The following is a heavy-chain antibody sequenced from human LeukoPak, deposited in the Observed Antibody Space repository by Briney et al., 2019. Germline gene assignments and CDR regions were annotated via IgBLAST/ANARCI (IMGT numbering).Heavy chain of an antibody. CDR2: VHTSGST. Sequence: TLSLTCSVSGGSISSGSYYWGWIRQPAGRGLEWIGRVHTSGSTNYKPSLKSRVTISLDTSKNQFSLNLSSVTAADTAVYYCARSTSGDYYDYWGQGTLVTVSS. CDR3: ARSTSGDYYDY. J-gene: IGHJ4*02. V-gene: IGHV4-61*02. CDR1: GGSISSGSYY. D-gene: IGHD3-10*01.